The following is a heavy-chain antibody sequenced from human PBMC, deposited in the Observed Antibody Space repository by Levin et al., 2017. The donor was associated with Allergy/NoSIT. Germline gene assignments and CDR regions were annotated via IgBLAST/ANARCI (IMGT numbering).Heavy chain of an antibody. J-gene: IGHJ4*02. CDR2: ISGSGGST. CDR1: GFTFSSYA. CDR3: AKGVDRPIDY. Sequence: GESLKISCAASGFTFSSYAMSWVRQAPGKGLEWVSAISGSGGSTYYADSVKGRFTISRDNSKNTLYLQMNSLRAEDTAVYYCAKGVDRPIDYWGQGTLVTVSS. V-gene: IGHV3-23*01. D-gene: IGHD3-9*01.